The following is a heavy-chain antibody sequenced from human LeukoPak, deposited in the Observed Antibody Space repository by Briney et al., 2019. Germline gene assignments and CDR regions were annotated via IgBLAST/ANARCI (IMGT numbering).Heavy chain of an antibody. CDR1: GFTFSSYA. CDR2: ISGSGGST. V-gene: IGHV3-23*01. D-gene: IGHD3-9*01. Sequence: GGSLRLSCAASGFTFSSYAMSWVRQAPGKGLEWVSAISGSGGSTYYADSVKGRFTISRDNSKNTLYLQMNSLRAEDTAVYYCAKDLYDILTGYILEGGNFDYWGQGTLVTVSS. J-gene: IGHJ4*02. CDR3: AKDLYDILTGYILEGGNFDY.